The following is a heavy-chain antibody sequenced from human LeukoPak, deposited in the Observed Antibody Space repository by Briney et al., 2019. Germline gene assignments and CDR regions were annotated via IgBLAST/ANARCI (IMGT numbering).Heavy chain of an antibody. D-gene: IGHD3-3*01. J-gene: IGHJ4*02. V-gene: IGHV3-53*01. CDR3: AKYSPAVLRFLGGEFDY. Sequence: ETLSLTCAVYGGSFSGYYWSWIRQAPGKGLEWVSVIYSGGSTYYADSVKGRFTISRDNSKNTLYLQMNSLRAEDTAVYYCAKYSPAVLRFLGGEFDYWGQGTLVTVSS. CDR2: IYSGGST. CDR1: GGSFSGYY.